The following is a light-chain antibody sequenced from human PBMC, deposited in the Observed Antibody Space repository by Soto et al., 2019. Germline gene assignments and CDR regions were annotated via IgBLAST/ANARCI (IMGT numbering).Light chain of an antibody. CDR2: SNN. V-gene: IGLV1-44*01. J-gene: IGLJ1*01. CDR1: SSNIGSNT. Sequence: QSVLTQPPSASGTPGQRVTISCSGSSSNIGSNTVNWYQQPPGTAPKLLIYSNNQRPSGVPDRFSGSKSGTSASLAISGLQSEDEADYYCAAWDDSLNGGVFGTGTKVTVI. CDR3: AAWDDSLNGGV.